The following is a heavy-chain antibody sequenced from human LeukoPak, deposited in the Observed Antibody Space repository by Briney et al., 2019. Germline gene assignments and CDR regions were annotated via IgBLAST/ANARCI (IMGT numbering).Heavy chain of an antibody. CDR2: ISGSGGTT. CDR3: AKPPPDSSSWLFDY. J-gene: IGHJ4*02. Sequence: GGSLRLSCAASGFTFSTYAMSWVRQAPGKGLEWVSGISGSGGTTYYADSVKGRFTISRDNSQNTLYLQMNSLRGEDTAVYYCAKPPPDSSSWLFDYWGQGTLVTVSS. CDR1: GFTFSTYA. V-gene: IGHV3-23*01. D-gene: IGHD6-13*01.